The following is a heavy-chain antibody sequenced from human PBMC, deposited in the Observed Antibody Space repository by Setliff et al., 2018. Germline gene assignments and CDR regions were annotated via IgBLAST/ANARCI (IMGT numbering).Heavy chain of an antibody. CDR2: IKQDGSEK. CDR3: ARALSGWITHFDF. V-gene: IGHV3-7*01. D-gene: IGHD6-19*01. Sequence: PGGSLRLSCVVSGFTFSSYAMSWVRQAPGKGLEWVANIKQDGSEKYYVDSVKGRFTISRDNAKNSLYLQMNSLRAEDTAVYYCARALSGWITHFDFWGQGTLVTVSS. CDR1: GFTFSSYA. J-gene: IGHJ4*02.